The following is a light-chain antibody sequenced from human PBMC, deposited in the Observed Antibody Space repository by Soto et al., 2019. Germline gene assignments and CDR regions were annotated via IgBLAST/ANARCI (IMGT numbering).Light chain of an antibody. V-gene: IGLV2-11*01. J-gene: IGLJ1*01. CDR2: DVS. Sequence: QSVLTQPRSVSGSPGQSVTISCTGTSSDVGGYNYVSWYQQHPGKAPKLMIYDVSKRPSGVPDRFSGSKSGNTASLTISGLQAEDEADYYCCSYAGSSVYVVGTGTKVTVL. CDR1: SSDVGGYNY. CDR3: CSYAGSSVYV.